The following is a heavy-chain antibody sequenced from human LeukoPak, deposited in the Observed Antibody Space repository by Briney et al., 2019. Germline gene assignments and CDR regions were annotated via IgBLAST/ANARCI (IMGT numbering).Heavy chain of an antibody. D-gene: IGHD3-22*01. CDR2: IYHSGST. V-gene: IGHV4-38-2*01. CDR3: ARVRPYYYDSSGYYPHDAFDI. J-gene: IGHJ3*02. Sequence: NPSETLSLTCAVSGYSISSGYYWGWIRQPPGKGLEGIRSIYHSGSTYYNPSLKSRVTISVDTSKNQFSLKLSSVPAADTAVYYCARVRPYYYDSSGYYPHDAFDIRGQGTMVTVSS. CDR1: GYSISSGYY.